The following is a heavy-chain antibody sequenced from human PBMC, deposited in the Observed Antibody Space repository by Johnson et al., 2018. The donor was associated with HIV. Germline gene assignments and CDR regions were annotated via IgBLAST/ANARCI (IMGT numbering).Heavy chain of an antibody. CDR1: GFSFSSYG. D-gene: IGHD5-24*01. J-gene: IGHJ3*02. CDR3: ARYGYRPEAAFDI. Sequence: QVQLVESGGGVVQPGRSLRLSCAASGFSFSSYGVHWVRQAPGKGLEWVAVISYDGSNKYYADSVKGRFTISRDNSKNTLYLQMNSLRAEDTAVYYCARYGYRPEAAFDIWGQGTMVTVSS. CDR2: ISYDGSNK. V-gene: IGHV3-30-3*01.